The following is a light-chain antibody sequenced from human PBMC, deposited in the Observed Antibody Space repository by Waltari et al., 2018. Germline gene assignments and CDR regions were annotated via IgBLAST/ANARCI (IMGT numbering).Light chain of an antibody. J-gene: IGKJ1*01. V-gene: IGKV4-1*01. Sequence: DIVMTQSPDSLAVSLGGRATINCKSSQTISYSSNNKNYLAWYQKKPGQPPRLLISWASSRESGVPDRFSGSGSGTDFTLTISSLQVEDVAIYYCQQYYSVPLTFGQGTKVGIK. CDR3: QQYYSVPLT. CDR2: WAS. CDR1: QTISYSSNNKNY.